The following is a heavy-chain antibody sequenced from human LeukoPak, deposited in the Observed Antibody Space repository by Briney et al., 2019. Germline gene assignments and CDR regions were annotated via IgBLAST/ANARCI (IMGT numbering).Heavy chain of an antibody. D-gene: IGHD1-26*01. CDR3: AREGEILYYGMDV. V-gene: IGHV4-59*01. J-gene: IGHJ6*02. Sequence: PSETLSLTCTASGGSISSYYWSWIRQPPGKGLEWIGYIYYSGSTNYNPSLKSRVTISVDTSKNQFSLKLSSVTAADTAVCYCAREGEILYYGMDVWGQGTTVTVSS. CDR2: IYYSGST. CDR1: GGSISSYY.